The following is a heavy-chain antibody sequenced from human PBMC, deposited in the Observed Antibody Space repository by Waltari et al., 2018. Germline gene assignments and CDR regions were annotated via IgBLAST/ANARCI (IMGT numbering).Heavy chain of an antibody. J-gene: IGHJ3*02. CDR3: ARAAWGIAVAGAFDI. CDR1: GGSISSGSYY. CDR2: IYTSGST. D-gene: IGHD6-19*01. V-gene: IGHV4-61*02. Sequence: QEQLQESGPGLVKPSQTLSLTCTVSGGSISSGSYYWSWIRQHAGKGLEWIGRIYTSGSTNYNPSLKSRVTISVDTSKNQFSRKLSSVTAADTAVYYCARAAWGIAVAGAFDIWGQGTMVTVSS.